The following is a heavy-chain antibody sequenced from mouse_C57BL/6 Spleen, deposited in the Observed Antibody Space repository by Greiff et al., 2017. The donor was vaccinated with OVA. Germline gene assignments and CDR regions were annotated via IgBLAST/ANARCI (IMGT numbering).Heavy chain of an antibody. CDR2: ISNGGGST. CDR3: ARVYDYDAWFAY. CDR1: GFTFSDYY. D-gene: IGHD2-4*01. J-gene: IGHJ3*01. V-gene: IGHV5-12*01. Sequence: EVKVVESGGGLVQPGGSLKLSCAASGFTFSDYYMYWVRQTPEKRLEWVAYISNGGGSTYYPDTVKGRFTISRDNAKNTLYLQMSRLKSEDTAMYYCARVYDYDAWFAYWGQGTLVTVSA.